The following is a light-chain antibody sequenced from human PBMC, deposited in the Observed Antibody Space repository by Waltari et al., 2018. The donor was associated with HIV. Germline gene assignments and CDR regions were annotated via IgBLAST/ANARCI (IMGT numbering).Light chain of an antibody. J-gene: IGKJ3*01. CDR3: QQANSPFT. CDR2: AAS. CDR1: HGISSW. Sequence: DIQMTHSPSSVSASVGDRVTITWRASHGISSWLDCYQLKPGEAPKPLIYAASSLQSGVPSRFSGSGSGIEFTLTISSLQPEDFATYYCQQANSPFTFGPGTKVDIK. V-gene: IGKV1-12*01.